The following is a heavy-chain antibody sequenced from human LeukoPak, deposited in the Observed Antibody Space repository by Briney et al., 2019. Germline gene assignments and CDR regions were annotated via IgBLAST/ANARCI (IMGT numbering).Heavy chain of an antibody. CDR2: ISYDGSNK. CDR3: ARDSGSFAFDY. Sequence: GRSLRLSCAASGFTFSSYAMHWVRQAPGKGLEWVAVISYDGSNKYYADSAKGRFTISRDNSKNTLYLQMNSLRAEDTAVYYCARDSGSFAFDYWGQGTLVTVSS. CDR1: GFTFSSYA. D-gene: IGHD1-26*01. J-gene: IGHJ4*02. V-gene: IGHV3-30*04.